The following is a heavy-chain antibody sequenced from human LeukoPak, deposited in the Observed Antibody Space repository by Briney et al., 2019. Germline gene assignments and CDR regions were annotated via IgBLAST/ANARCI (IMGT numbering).Heavy chain of an antibody. Sequence: PSETLSLTCTVSGGSISSYYWSWIRQPPGKGLEWIGYTYCSGSTNYNPSLKSRVTISVDTSKNQFSLKLSSVTAADTAVYYCARVRIGFDYWGQGTLVTVSS. CDR3: ARVRIGFDY. V-gene: IGHV4-59*01. CDR2: TYCSGST. D-gene: IGHD2-15*01. CDR1: GGSISSYY. J-gene: IGHJ4*02.